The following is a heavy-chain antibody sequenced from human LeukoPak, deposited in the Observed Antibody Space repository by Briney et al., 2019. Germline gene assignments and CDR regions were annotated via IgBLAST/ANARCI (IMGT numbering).Heavy chain of an antibody. D-gene: IGHD3-10*01. J-gene: IGHJ4*02. Sequence: PGGSLSLSCAASGFTFSSYAMSWVRQAPGKGLEWVSAISGSGGSTYYADSVKGRFTISRDNSKNTLYLQMNSLRAEDTAVYYCAKVGYYYGSGSPSNYFDYWGQGTLVTVSS. CDR3: AKVGYYYGSGSPSNYFDY. V-gene: IGHV3-23*01. CDR2: ISGSGGST. CDR1: GFTFSSYA.